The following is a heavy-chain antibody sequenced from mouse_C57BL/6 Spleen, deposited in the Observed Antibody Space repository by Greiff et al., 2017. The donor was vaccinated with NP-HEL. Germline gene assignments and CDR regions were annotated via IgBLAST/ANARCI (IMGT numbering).Heavy chain of an antibody. V-gene: IGHV1-18*01. J-gene: IGHJ3*01. D-gene: IGHD3-2*02. CDR1: GYTFTDYN. Sequence: EVQLQQSGPELVKPGASVKIPCKASGYTFTDYNMDWVKQSHGKSLEWIGDINPNNGGTIYNQKFKGKATLTVDKSSSTAYMELRSLTSEDTAVYYCATRLRLFFAYWGQGTLVTVSA. CDR2: INPNNGGT. CDR3: ATRLRLFFAY.